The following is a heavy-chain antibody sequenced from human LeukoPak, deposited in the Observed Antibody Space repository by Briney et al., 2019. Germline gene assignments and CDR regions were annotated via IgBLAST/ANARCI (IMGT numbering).Heavy chain of an antibody. J-gene: IGHJ4*01. Sequence: GGYLSLSCAASAINVTTIYMIWNRHAPGQGLEWVSLLFCDNAAYYEESVRGRFIISRDSLKNTLFLQMNSLRAEDTAVYYCVTSTGQQFIPYDYWGHGTHVTVSS. CDR2: LFCDNAA. CDR1: AINVTTIY. V-gene: IGHV3-66*02. D-gene: IGHD6-13*01. CDR3: VTSTGQQFIPYDY.